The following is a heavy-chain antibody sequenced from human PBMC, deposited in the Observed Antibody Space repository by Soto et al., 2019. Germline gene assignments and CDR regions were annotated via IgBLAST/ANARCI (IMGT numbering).Heavy chain of an antibody. J-gene: IGHJ6*02. CDR3: VRGAYCGGDCSPFYYYYGMDV. CDR1: GYTFTSYD. V-gene: IGHV1-8*01. Sequence: ASVKVSCKASGYTFTSYDINWVRQATGQGLEWMGWMNPNSGNTGYAQKFQGRVTMTRNTSISTAYMELSSLRSEDTAVYYCVRGAYCGGDCSPFYYYYGMDVWGQGTTVTVSS. CDR2: MNPNSGNT. D-gene: IGHD2-21*02.